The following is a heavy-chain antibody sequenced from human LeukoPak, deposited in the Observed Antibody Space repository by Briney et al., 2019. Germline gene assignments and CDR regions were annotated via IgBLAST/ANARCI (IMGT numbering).Heavy chain of an antibody. CDR1: GDSINKYY. D-gene: IGHD4-17*01. CDR2: IYYSGST. V-gene: IGHV4-59*01. J-gene: IGHJ4*02. CDR3: AKGMGDYIIY. Sequence: PSETLSLTCTVSGDSINKYYWSWIRQPPGKGLEWIGYIYYSGSTNYNPSLKSRVTISVDTSKNQFSLKLSSVTAADTAVYYCAKGMGDYIIYWGQGTLVTVSS.